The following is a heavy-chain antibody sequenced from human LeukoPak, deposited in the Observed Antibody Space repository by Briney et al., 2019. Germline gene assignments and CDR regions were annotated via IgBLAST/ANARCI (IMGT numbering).Heavy chain of an antibody. CDR1: GYTFTSYA. CDR3: AGTQLINIAAAGTVAFDI. Sequence: AASVKVSCKACGYTFTSYAMNWVRQAPGQGLEWMGWINTNTGNPTYAQGFTGRFVFSLDTSVSTAYLQISSLKAEDTAVYYCAGTQLINIAAAGTVAFDIWGQGTMVTVSS. V-gene: IGHV7-4-1*02. J-gene: IGHJ3*02. D-gene: IGHD6-13*01. CDR2: INTNTGNP.